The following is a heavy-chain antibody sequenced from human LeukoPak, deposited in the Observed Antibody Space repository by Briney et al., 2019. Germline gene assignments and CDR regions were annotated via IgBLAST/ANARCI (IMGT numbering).Heavy chain of an antibody. Sequence: GGSLRLSCAASGFTFSSYAMSWVRQAPGKGLEWVSSISGSGVNPSYADSVKGRFTISRDNSNNTLYLQMNSLRAEDTAVYYCASAATVSKYLSRYYYGMDVWGQGTTVTVSS. J-gene: IGHJ6*02. CDR1: GFTFSSYA. D-gene: IGHD4-4*01. V-gene: IGHV3-23*01. CDR2: ISGSGVNP. CDR3: ASAATVSKYLSRYYYGMDV.